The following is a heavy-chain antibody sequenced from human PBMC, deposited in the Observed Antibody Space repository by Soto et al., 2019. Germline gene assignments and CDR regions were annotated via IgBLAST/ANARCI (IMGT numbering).Heavy chain of an antibody. D-gene: IGHD3-10*01. V-gene: IGHV1-69*06. J-gene: IGHJ5*02. CDR3: ARSIYYRSGSLNWFDP. CDR1: GGTFSSYA. Sequence: QVQLVQSGAEVKKPGSSVKVSCKASGGTFSSYAISWVRQAPGQGLEWMGGIIPIFGTANYAQKFQGRVTITADKSTSTAYMELSSLRSEDTAVYYCARSIYYRSGSLNWFDPWGQGTLVTVSS. CDR2: IIPIFGTA.